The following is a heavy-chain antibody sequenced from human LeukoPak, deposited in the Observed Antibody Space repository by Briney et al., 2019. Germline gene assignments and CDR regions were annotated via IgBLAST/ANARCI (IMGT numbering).Heavy chain of an antibody. Sequence: GGSLRLSCAASGFTFSDYYMSWICQAPGKGLEWVSYISSSGSTIYYADSVKGRFTISRDNAKNSLYLQMNNLRVEDTAVYYCARDQPIGYNYGYPFDNWGQGTLVTVSS. CDR2: ISSSGSTI. D-gene: IGHD5-18*01. V-gene: IGHV3-11*04. CDR3: ARDQPIGYNYGYPFDN. J-gene: IGHJ4*02. CDR1: GFTFSDYY.